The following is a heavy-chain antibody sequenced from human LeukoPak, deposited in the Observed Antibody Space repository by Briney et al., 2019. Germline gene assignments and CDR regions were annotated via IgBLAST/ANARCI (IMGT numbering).Heavy chain of an antibody. D-gene: IGHD3-3*01. CDR3: ARVLDPYYDFWSGYYTYNWFDP. J-gene: IGHJ5*02. CDR1: GYTFTSYG. V-gene: IGHV1-18*01. Sequence: ASVTVSCTASGYTFTSYGISWVRQAPGQGLEWMGWISAYNGNTNYAQKLQGRVTMTTDTSTSTAYMELRSLRSDDTAVYYCARVLDPYYDFWSGYYTYNWFDPWGQGTLVTVSS. CDR2: ISAYNGNT.